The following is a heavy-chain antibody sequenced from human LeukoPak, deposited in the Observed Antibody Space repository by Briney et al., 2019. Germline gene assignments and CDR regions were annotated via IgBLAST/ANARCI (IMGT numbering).Heavy chain of an antibody. Sequence: ASVKVSCKASGYTFTNNFMHWVRQAPGQGLEWIGIINPSGDNTWYAQKFQGRVTMTRDMATSTDYLEVSSLRSEDTAVYYCARDNSLRDTAWWFDPWGQGALVTVSS. V-gene: IGHV1-46*01. D-gene: IGHD5-24*01. J-gene: IGHJ5*02. CDR1: GYTFTNNF. CDR3: ARDNSLRDTAWWFDP. CDR2: INPSGDNT.